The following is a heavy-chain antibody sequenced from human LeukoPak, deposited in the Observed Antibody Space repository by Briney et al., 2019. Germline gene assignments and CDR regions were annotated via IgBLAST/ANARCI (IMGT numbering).Heavy chain of an antibody. CDR3: AREGDSSSWYADYFDY. J-gene: IGHJ4*02. CDR1: GGSISSYY. CDR2: IYTTGST. Sequence: SETLSLTCTVSGGSISSYYWNWIRQPAGKGLEWIGHIYTTGSTNYNPSLKSRVPISLDKSKNQFSLRLSSVTAADTAVYYCAREGDSSSWYADYFDYWGQGILVTVSS. V-gene: IGHV4-4*07. D-gene: IGHD6-13*01.